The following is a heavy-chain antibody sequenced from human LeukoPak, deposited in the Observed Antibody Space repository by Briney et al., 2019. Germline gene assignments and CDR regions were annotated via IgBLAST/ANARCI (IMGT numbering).Heavy chain of an antibody. Sequence: GGSLRLSCAASGFTFRRYEMNWVRQAPGKGLEWVSYISRSGSNKYYADSVKGRFTISRDNAKNSLYLQVNSLRAEDTAVYYCARETVPNWFDPWGQGTLVTVSS. D-gene: IGHD4-17*01. J-gene: IGHJ5*02. V-gene: IGHV3-48*03. CDR3: ARETVPNWFDP. CDR1: GFTFRRYE. CDR2: ISRSGSNK.